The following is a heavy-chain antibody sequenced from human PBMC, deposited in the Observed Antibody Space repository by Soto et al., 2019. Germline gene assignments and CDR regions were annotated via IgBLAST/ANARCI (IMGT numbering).Heavy chain of an antibody. CDR2: ISTSGSPA. Sequence: QVHLVESGGGLVKPGGSLRLSCTVSGFAFRHNYLTWIRQAPGKGLEWLSYISTSGSPAYYADSVKGRFTISTDNAKKSLYLKMDSLSAEDTGVYYCATGGIYYEAWGQGTLVTVSS. D-gene: IGHD1-26*01. CDR3: ATGGIYYEA. CDR1: GFAFRHNY. J-gene: IGHJ5*02. V-gene: IGHV3-11*01.